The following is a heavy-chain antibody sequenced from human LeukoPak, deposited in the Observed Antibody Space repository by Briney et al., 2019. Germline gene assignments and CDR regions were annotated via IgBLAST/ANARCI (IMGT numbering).Heavy chain of an antibody. CDR2: IYYSGST. CDR1: GGSISSYY. V-gene: IGHV4-59*08. J-gene: IGHJ4*02. CDR3: AKAHYYGSGKEVDY. Sequence: SETLSLTCTVSGGSISSYYWSWIRQPPGKGLEWIGYIYYSGSTNYNPSLKSRVTISVDTSKNQFSLKLSSVTAADTAVYYCAKAHYYGSGKEVDYWGQGTLVTVSS. D-gene: IGHD3-10*01.